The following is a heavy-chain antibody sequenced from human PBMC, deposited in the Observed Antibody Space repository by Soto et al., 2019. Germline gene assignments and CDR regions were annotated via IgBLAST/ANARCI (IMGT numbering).Heavy chain of an antibody. CDR3: ARDLWGYCGTDCYPLDV. Sequence: SEALALTCAVSGCPIRGYYWRGILLPPGKGLEWIGYMYNTGSTVYNPSFKSRVTISVDTSKNQFSLKLNSVTAADTAVYHCARDLWGYCGTDCYPLDVWGQGATVT. D-gene: IGHD2-21*02. V-gene: IGHV4-59*01. J-gene: IGHJ6*02. CDR2: MYNTGST. CDR1: GCPIRGYY.